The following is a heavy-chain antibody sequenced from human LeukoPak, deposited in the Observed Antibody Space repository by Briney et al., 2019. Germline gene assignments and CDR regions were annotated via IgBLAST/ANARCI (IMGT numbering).Heavy chain of an antibody. J-gene: IGHJ4*02. Sequence: PGGSLRLSCSASGFTFSAYAMHWVRQAPGKGLEYVSGISSNGDTSYYADSVKGRFTISRDNSRNTLYLQMSSLRAEDTAVFYCAKDLESGYGTNWYYFDYWGQGTLVTVSS. CDR3: AKDLESGYGTNWYYFDY. CDR2: ISSNGDTS. D-gene: IGHD6-13*01. CDR1: GFTFSAYA. V-gene: IGHV3-64D*06.